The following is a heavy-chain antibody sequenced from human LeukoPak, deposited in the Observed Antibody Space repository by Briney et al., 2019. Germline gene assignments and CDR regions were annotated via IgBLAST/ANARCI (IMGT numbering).Heavy chain of an antibody. Sequence: ASVKVSCKASGYTFTGYYMHWVRQGPGQGLECMGWINPNSGGTNYAQKFQGRVTMTRDTSISTAYMELSRLRSDDTAVYYCARDIEWFGELLTDYWGQGTLVAVSS. CDR2: INPNSGGT. D-gene: IGHD3-10*01. CDR1: GYTFTGYY. CDR3: ARDIEWFGELLTDY. J-gene: IGHJ4*02. V-gene: IGHV1-2*02.